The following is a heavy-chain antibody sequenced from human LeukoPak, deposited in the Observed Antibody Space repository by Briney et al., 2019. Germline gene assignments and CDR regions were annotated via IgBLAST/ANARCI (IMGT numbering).Heavy chain of an antibody. V-gene: IGHV3-64*01. CDR3: ARERYFVVPAKHAYYYYSMDV. D-gene: IGHD2-2*01. J-gene: IGHJ6*03. CDR1: GFTLSSCA. CDR2: ITSNGGST. Sequence: GGSLRLSCAASGFTLSSCAMYWVRQAPGKGLQYVSAITSNGGSTYYANSVKGRFTISRDNSKNTLYLQMGSLRAEDMAVYFWARERYFVVPAKHAYYYYSMDVGGKGTTVTVSS.